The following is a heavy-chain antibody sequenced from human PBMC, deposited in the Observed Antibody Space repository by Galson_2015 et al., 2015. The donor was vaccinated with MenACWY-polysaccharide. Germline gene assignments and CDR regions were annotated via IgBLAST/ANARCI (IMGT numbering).Heavy chain of an antibody. CDR2: MIPKTGKT. Sequence: SVKVSCKASGGTFSSYAINWVRQAPGQGLEWMGRMIPKTGKTNYAQKLQGRVTITADTSRTTVYMELSSLRFEDTAVYYCARVSCGGSSCFPDYWGQGTPVTVSS. CDR3: ARVSCGGSSCFPDY. V-gene: IGHV1-69*04. J-gene: IGHJ4*02. CDR1: GGTFSSYA. D-gene: IGHD2-15*01.